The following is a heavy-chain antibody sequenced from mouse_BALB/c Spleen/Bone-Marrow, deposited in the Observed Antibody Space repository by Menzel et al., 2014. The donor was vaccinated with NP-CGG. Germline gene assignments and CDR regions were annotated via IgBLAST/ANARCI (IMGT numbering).Heavy chain of an antibody. J-gene: IGHJ4*01. V-gene: IGHV1S137*01. D-gene: IGHD2-14*01. CDR1: GHTFTDHA. CDR2: ISGYYGDA. CDR3: ARSGKVRNAMDY. Sequence: VQLQQSGAKLVRPGVSVKISCKGSGHTFTDHAIHWVERSHAKGLEWIGVISGYYGDAIYNQKFKGKATMTVDKSSSTAYMELARLTSEDSAIYYCARSGKVRNAMDYWGQGTSVTVSS.